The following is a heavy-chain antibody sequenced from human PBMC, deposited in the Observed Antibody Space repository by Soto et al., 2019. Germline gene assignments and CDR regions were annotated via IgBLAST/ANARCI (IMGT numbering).Heavy chain of an antibody. CDR3: ARDLRSRGWFDP. J-gene: IGHJ5*02. CDR2: TYFRGSA. V-gene: IGHV4-59*11. CDR1: GVSITSHY. Sequence: PSETLSLTCDVSGVSITSHYWNWIRQSPGMGLEWIGSTYFRGSASYSPSLKSRVTISLDTAKDQLSLTLSAVTAADSAVYYCARDLRSRGWFDPWGPGLLVTVSS.